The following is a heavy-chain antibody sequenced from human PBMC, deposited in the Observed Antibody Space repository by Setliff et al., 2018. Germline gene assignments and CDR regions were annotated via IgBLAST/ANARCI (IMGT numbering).Heavy chain of an antibody. D-gene: IGHD6-19*01. CDR3: ARVSQYSSGWYYYYYGMDV. CDR2: IYYSGST. V-gene: IGHV4-39*07. Sequence: SETLSLTCTVSGGSISSSSYYWGWIRQPPGKGLEWIGSIYYSGSTYYNPSLKSRVTISVDTSKNRFSLKLSSVTAADTAVYYCARVSQYSSGWYYYYYGMDVWGQGTTVTVSS. J-gene: IGHJ6*02. CDR1: GGSISSSSYY.